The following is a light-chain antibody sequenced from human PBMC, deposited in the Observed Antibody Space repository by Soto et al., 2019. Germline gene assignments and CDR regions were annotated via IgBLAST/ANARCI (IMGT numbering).Light chain of an antibody. Sequence: EILFTQSPGTLSLSPGERATLSCRASQSVSSSYLAWYQQKPGQAPRLLIYGASSRDTGIPDRFSGSGSGTDFTLTISRLEPEDFEVYYCQQYGYYPITFGQGTRLEIK. CDR3: QQYGYYPIT. V-gene: IGKV3-20*01. CDR1: QSVSSSY. CDR2: GAS. J-gene: IGKJ5*01.